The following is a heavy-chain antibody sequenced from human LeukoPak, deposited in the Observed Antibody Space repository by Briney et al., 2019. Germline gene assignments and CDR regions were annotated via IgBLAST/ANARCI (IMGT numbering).Heavy chain of an antibody. CDR3: ARDHFAGTYSNHY. J-gene: IGHJ4*02. Sequence: ASVKVSCKASGYTFTGYYIHWVRQAPGQGLEWMGRINPNSGVTSSAEKFQGRVTMTRDTSITTAYMELSRLTSDDTAVYYCARDHFAGTYSNHYWGQGTLVTVSS. D-gene: IGHD4-11*01. V-gene: IGHV1-2*06. CDR2: INPNSGVT. CDR1: GYTFTGYY.